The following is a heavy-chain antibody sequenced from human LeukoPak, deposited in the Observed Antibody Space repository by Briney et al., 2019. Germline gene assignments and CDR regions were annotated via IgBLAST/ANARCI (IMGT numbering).Heavy chain of an antibody. V-gene: IGHV5-51*01. CDR2: IYPGDSDT. CDR3: ARYDYSSGWYFSY. CDR1: GNSFTNYW. J-gene: IGHJ4*02. Sequence: GESLKISCKGSGNSFTNYWIGWVRQMPRKGLEWMGIIYPGDSDTRYSPSFQGQVAISADKSISTAYLQWSSLKASDTAMYYCARYDYSSGWYFSYWGQGTLVTVSS. D-gene: IGHD6-19*01.